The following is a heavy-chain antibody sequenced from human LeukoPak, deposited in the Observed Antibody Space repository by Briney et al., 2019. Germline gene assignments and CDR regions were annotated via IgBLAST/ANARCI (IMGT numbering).Heavy chain of an antibody. CDR1: GYTFTSYY. V-gene: IGHV1-46*01. CDR2: INPSGGST. J-gene: IGHJ6*03. CDR3: ARDRLRWPQGQYYYYYMDV. Sequence: ASVKVSCKASGYTFTSYYMHWVRQAPGQGLEWMGIINPSGGSTSYAQKFQGRVTMTRDMSTSTVYMELNSLRSEDTAVYYCARDRLRWPQGQYYYYYMDVWGKGTTVTVSS. D-gene: IGHD4-23*01.